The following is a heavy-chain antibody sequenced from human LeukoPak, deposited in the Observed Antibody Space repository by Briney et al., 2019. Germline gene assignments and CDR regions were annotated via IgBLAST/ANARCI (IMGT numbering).Heavy chain of an antibody. Sequence: GGSLRLSCAASGFTFSSYWVHWVRQAPGKGLVWVSRINSGGSNTYYADSVKGRFTISRDNAKKTLYLQMNSLRAEDTAVYYCARTGLSTGNYYYGMDVWGQGTTVTVSS. CDR1: GFTFSSYW. J-gene: IGHJ6*02. D-gene: IGHD1-14*01. V-gene: IGHV3-74*01. CDR2: INSGGSNT. CDR3: ARTGLSTGNYYYGMDV.